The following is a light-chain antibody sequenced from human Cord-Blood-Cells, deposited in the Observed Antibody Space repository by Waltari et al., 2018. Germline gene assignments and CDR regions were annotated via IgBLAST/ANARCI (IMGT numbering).Light chain of an antibody. CDR1: SSDVGSYNL. V-gene: IGLV2-23*01. CDR3: CSYAGSSTWV. J-gene: IGLJ3*02. Sequence: QSALTQPASVSGSPGQSITISCTGTSSDVGSYNLVSWYQQHPGKAPKLMSYEGSKRPSGVSNRVSGSKSGNTASLTIAGLQAEDDADYYCCSYAGSSTWVFGGGTKLTVL. CDR2: EGS.